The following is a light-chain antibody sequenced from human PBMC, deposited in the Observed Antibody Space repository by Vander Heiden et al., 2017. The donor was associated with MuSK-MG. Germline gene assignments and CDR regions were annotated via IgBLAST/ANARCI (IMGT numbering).Light chain of an antibody. J-gene: IGLJ2*01. CDR2: DVS. CDR3: CSYAGSYVV. CDR1: SSDVGGYNY. Sequence: QSALTQPRSVSGSPGQSVTISCTGTSSDVGGYNYVSWYQQHPGKAPELMIYDVSKRPSGVPDRFSGSKSGNTASLTISGLQAEGEADYYCCSYAGSYVVFGGGTKLTVL. V-gene: IGLV2-11*01.